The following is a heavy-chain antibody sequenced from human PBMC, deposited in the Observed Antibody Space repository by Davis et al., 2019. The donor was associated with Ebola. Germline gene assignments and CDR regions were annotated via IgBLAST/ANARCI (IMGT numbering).Heavy chain of an antibody. Sequence: MPSETLSLTCTVSGGSISGNYWSWIRQPPGKGLEWIAYVYYSGSTNYNPSLKSRVTISLETSKSQFSLKLSSVTAADTAVYYCARPNSSSWYGHYFDYWGQGTLVTVSS. CDR2: VYYSGST. J-gene: IGHJ4*02. D-gene: IGHD6-13*01. V-gene: IGHV4-59*12. CDR1: GGSISGNY. CDR3: ARPNSSSWYGHYFDY.